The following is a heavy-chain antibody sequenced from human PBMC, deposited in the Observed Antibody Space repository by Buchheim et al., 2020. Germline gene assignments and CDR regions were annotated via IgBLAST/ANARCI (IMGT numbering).Heavy chain of an antibody. Sequence: EVQLLESGGGLVQPGGSLRLSCAASGFTFSSYAMSWVRQAPGKGLEWVSAISGSGGSTYYADSVKGRFTISRDTSKNTLYLQMNSLRAEDTAVYYCAKDLGEAAYYDFWSGSSYGMDVWGQGTT. CDR3: AKDLGEAAYYDFWSGSSYGMDV. J-gene: IGHJ6*02. CDR2: ISGSGGST. V-gene: IGHV3-23*01. CDR1: GFTFSSYA. D-gene: IGHD3-3*01.